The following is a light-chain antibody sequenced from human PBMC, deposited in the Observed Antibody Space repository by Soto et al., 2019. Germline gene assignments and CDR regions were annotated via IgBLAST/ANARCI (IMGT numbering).Light chain of an antibody. Sequence: QSVLTQPPSVSAAPGQKVTISCSGSSSNIGNNYVSWYQQLPGTAPKLLIYENNKRPSGIPAPFSGSKSGTSATLGITGLQTGDEADYYCGTWDSSLSAGVFGGGTKLTVL. J-gene: IGLJ2*01. CDR1: SSNIGNNY. CDR2: ENN. CDR3: GTWDSSLSAGV. V-gene: IGLV1-51*02.